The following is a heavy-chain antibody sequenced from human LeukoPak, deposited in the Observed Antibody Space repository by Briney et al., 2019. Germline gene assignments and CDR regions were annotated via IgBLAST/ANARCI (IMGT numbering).Heavy chain of an antibody. CDR2: IYYRGST. CDR1: GYSISSDCY. Sequence: PSETLSLTCSVSGYSISSDCYWGWIRQPPGKGLEWIGSIYYRGSTYYNPSLKSRVTISVDTSKNQLSLELSSVTAADTAVYYCASGFLLHFYGSGPADYWGQGTLVTVSS. J-gene: IGHJ4*02. CDR3: ASGFLLHFYGSGPADY. D-gene: IGHD3-10*01. V-gene: IGHV4-38-2*02.